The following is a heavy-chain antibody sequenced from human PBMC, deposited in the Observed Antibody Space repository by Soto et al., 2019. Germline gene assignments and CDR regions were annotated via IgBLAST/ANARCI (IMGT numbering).Heavy chain of an antibody. V-gene: IGHV3-30*18. J-gene: IGHJ4*02. CDR2: ISYDGSNK. CDR3: AKSASLVVVAATLDY. Sequence: HPGGSLRLSCAASGFTFSSYGMHWVRQAPGKGLEWVAVISYDGSNKYYADSVKGRFTISRDNSKNTLYLQMNSLRAEDTAVYYCAKSASLVVVAATLDYWGQGTPVTVS. D-gene: IGHD2-15*01. CDR1: GFTFSSYG.